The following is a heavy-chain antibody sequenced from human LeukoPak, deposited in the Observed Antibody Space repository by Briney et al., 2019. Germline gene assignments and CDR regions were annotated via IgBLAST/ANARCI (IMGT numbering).Heavy chain of an antibody. Sequence: GGSLRLSCAASGFTFSSYAMSWVRQAPGKGLEWVSAISGSGGSTYYADSVKGRFTISRDNAKNSLWLQMNSLRAEDTAVYHCGRGNGDYGGVDYWGQGTLVTVSS. CDR2: ISGSGGST. V-gene: IGHV3-23*01. J-gene: IGHJ4*02. CDR3: GRGNGDYGGVDY. D-gene: IGHD4-17*01. CDR1: GFTFSSYA.